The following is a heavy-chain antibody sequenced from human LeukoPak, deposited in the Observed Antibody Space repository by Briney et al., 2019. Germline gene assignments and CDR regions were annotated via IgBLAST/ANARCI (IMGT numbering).Heavy chain of an antibody. CDR1: GYTFTGYY. Sequence: ASVKVSCKASGYTFTGYYMHWVREAPGPGLEWMGWINPNSGGTNYAQKFQGRVTMTRDTSISTAYMELSRLRSDDTAVYYCARLDSGYNMSIYYFDYWGQGTLVTVSS. J-gene: IGHJ4*02. CDR3: ARLDSGYNMSIYYFDY. D-gene: IGHD5-12*01. V-gene: IGHV1-2*02. CDR2: INPNSGGT.